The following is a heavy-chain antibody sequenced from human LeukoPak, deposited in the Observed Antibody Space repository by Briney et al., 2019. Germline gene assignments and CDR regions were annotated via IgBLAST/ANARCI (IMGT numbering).Heavy chain of an antibody. CDR2: ISDTSNSI. CDR3: ARDNLRTTALFDF. D-gene: IGHD4-11*01. J-gene: IGHJ4*02. V-gene: IGHV3-48*01. CDR1: GFTFSSYS. Sequence: PGGSLRLSCAGSGFTFSSYSMNWVRQAPGKGLQWVSYISDTSNSIYYADSVKGRFTISRDNAKNSLYLQMSSLRAEDTAVYYCARDNLRTTALFDFWGQGTLVTVSS.